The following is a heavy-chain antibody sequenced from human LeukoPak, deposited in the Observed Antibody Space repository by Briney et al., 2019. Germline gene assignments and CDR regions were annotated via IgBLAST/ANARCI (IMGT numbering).Heavy chain of an antibody. CDR3: ARRLGYCSSTSCYSRPEDYYYYMDV. Sequence: SETLSLTCTVSGGSIGDYHWNWIRQPAGKGLEWIGRIHNTGSTDYNPSLKSRVIMSVDTSKNQFSLKLRSVTAADTAVYYCARRLGYCSSTSCYSRPEDYYYYMDVWGKGTTVTISS. CDR1: GGSIGDYH. J-gene: IGHJ6*03. CDR2: IHNTGST. V-gene: IGHV4-4*07. D-gene: IGHD2-2*01.